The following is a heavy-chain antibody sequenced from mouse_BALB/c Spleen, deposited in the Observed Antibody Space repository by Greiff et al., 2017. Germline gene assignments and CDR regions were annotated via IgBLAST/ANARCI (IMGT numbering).Heavy chain of an antibody. CDR1: GYSITSDYA. J-gene: IGHJ3*01. Sequence: EVQLVESGPGLVKPSQSLSLTCTVTGYSITSDYAWNWIRQFPGNKLEWMGYISYSGSTSYNPSLKSRISITRDTSKNQFFLQLNSVTTEDTATYYCARWDDYSWFAYWGQGTLVTVSA. V-gene: IGHV3-2*02. CDR2: ISYSGST. CDR3: ARWDDYSWFAY. D-gene: IGHD2-4*01.